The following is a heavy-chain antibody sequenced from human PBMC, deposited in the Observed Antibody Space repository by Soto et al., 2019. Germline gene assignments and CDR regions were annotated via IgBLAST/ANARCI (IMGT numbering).Heavy chain of an antibody. D-gene: IGHD2-21*01. CDR1: GYTFTSYY. Sequence: ASVKVSCKASGYTFTSYYMHWVRQAPGQGLEWMGIINPSGGSTSYAQKFQGRVTITRDTSASTAYMELSSLRSEDTAVYHCARDLLWFHWGQGTLVTVSS. V-gene: IGHV1-46*01. CDR3: ARDLLWFH. CDR2: INPSGGST. J-gene: IGHJ4*02.